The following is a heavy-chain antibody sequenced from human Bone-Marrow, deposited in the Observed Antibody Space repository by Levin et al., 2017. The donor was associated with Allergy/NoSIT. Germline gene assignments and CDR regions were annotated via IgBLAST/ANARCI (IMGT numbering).Heavy chain of an antibody. D-gene: IGHD5-24*01. CDR1: GFTFSSYA. V-gene: IGHV3-30-3*01. CDR3: ARGMATIHPMLCY. Sequence: LSLTCAASGFTFSSYAMHWVRQAPGKGLEWVAVISYDGSNKYYADSVKGRFTISRDNSKNTLYLQMNSLRAEDTAVYYCARGMATIHPMLCYWGQGTLVTVSS. J-gene: IGHJ4*02. CDR2: ISYDGSNK.